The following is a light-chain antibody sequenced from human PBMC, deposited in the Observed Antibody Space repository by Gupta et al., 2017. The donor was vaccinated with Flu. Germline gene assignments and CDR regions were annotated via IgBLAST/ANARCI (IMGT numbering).Light chain of an antibody. V-gene: IGLV1-44*01. CDR2: SNN. Sequence: QALTICSSGSSYNISSNAITWHQHPPATAPNLIIYSNNQPPGGVPDRFSGSKSGSAASLAIGGHSEEEEADYYGATRDDSLREVFGGGTKLTVL. CDR1: SYNISSNA. J-gene: IGLJ2*01. CDR3: ATRDDSLREV.